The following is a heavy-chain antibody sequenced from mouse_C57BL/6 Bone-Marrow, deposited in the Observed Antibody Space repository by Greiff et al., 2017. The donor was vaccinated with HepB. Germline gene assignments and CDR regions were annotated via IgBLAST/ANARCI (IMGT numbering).Heavy chain of an antibody. Sequence: QVQLQQPGAELVMPGASVKLSCKASGYTFTSYWMHWVKQRPGQGLEWIGEIDPSDSYTNYNQKFKGKSILTVDKSSSTAYMQLSSLTSEDSAVYYCAREGIPDFDYWGQGTTLTVSS. V-gene: IGHV1-69*01. CDR3: AREGIPDFDY. CDR1: GYTFTSYW. CDR2: IDPSDSYT. J-gene: IGHJ2*01. D-gene: IGHD5-1-1*01.